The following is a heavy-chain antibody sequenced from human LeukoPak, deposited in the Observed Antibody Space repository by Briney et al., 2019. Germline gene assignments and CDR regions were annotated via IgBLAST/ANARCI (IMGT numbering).Heavy chain of an antibody. CDR1: GYTFTGYY. V-gene: IGHV1-2*02. D-gene: IGHD3-10*01. Sequence: GASVKVSCKASGYTFTGYYMHWVRQAPGQGLEWMGWINPNSGGTNYAQKFQGRVTMTRDTSISTAYMELSRLRSDDTAVYYCASVYYYGSGSYYISDYWGQGTLVTVSS. J-gene: IGHJ4*02. CDR2: INPNSGGT. CDR3: ASVYYYGSGSYYISDY.